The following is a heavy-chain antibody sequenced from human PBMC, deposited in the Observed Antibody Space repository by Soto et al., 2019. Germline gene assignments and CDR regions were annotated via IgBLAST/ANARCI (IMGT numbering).Heavy chain of an antibody. Sequence: VQLVESGGDLVKPGGSLRLSCAASGFAFSDASMSWVRQAPGKGLEWVGRIKTKSSGGTTDYAAPVKGRFTISRDDSKNTVYLQTDSLKADDTAVYSCTPLASGHYGYDFWGQGTLVTVSS. D-gene: IGHD3-3*01. CDR1: GFAFSDAS. CDR2: IKTKSSGGTT. CDR3: TPLASGHYGYDF. V-gene: IGHV3-15*01. J-gene: IGHJ4*02.